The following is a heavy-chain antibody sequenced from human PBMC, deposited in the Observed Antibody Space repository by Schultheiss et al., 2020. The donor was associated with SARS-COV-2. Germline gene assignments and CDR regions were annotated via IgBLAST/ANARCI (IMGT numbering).Heavy chain of an antibody. CDR1: GGSFSGYY. CDR2: LSSTSSYI. J-gene: IGHJ4*02. D-gene: IGHD2-15*01. Sequence: GGSLRLSCAVYGGSFSGYYWSWIRQPPGKGLEWVSSLSSTSSYIYYADSVKGRFTISRDNSKNTLYLQMNSLRAEDTAVYYCAKSDGIGVDFDYWGQGTLVTVAS. V-gene: IGHV3-11*03. CDR3: AKSDGIGVDFDY.